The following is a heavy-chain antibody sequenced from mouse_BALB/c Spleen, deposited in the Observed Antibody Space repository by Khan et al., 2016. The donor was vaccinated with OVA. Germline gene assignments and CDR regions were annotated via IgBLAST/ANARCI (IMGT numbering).Heavy chain of an antibody. CDR1: GFTFNSYG. D-gene: IGHD1-1*01. CDR3: ATSYFYGYYFDY. CDR2: ISGDSNTI. J-gene: IGHJ2*01. Sequence: EVQLVESGGGLVQSGRSQKLSCAASGFTFNSYGMHWVRQAPEKGLEWVAYISGDSNTIYYADTVKGRFTISRDNPKNTLFLQMTSLMSEDTAMYYCATSYFYGYYFDYWGPGTTLTVS. V-gene: IGHV5-17*02.